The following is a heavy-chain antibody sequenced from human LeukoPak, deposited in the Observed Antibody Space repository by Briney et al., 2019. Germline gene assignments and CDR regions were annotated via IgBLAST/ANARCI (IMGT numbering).Heavy chain of an antibody. V-gene: IGHV3-33*01. CDR2: IWFDGSNK. J-gene: IGHJ4*02. CDR1: GFSFSSYG. CDR3: ARELPPVMKYYFDY. Sequence: GGSPRLSCAASGFSFSSYGMHWVRQAPGKGLEWVAVIWFDGSNKYYADSVKGRFTISRDNSKNTLYLQMDSLRAEDTAVYYCARELPPVMKYYFDYWGQGTLVTVSS. D-gene: IGHD4-11*01.